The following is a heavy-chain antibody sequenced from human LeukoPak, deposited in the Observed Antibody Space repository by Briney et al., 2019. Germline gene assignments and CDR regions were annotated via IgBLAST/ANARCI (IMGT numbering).Heavy chain of an antibody. Sequence: ASETVPRKLCGNTPRELPIQWVRQPGAKGLEWMAGFDPQNSEIVYPQNFHGRATNHDDTHTHKADMALTSLTSDHTDLYLCSTRGSDFWSGFDYWGQGTQVTVSS. J-gene: IGHJ4*02. CDR1: GNTPRELP. CDR3: STRGSDFWSGFDY. D-gene: IGHD3-3*01. V-gene: IGHV1-24*01. CDR2: FDPQNSEI.